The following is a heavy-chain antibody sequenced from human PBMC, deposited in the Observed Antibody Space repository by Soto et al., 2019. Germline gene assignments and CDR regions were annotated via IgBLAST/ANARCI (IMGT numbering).Heavy chain of an antibody. CDR1: GFTFSSYD. Sequence: GGSLRLSCAASGFTFSSYDMHWVRQATGKGLEWVSAIGTISDTYYSDSVEGRFTISRENARNSLYLQMNSLRAGDTAVYYCAREISAAIGGHYYYGLDVWGQGTTVPVSS. CDR2: IGTISDT. J-gene: IGHJ6*02. CDR3: AREISAAIGGHYYYGLDV. D-gene: IGHD6-25*01. V-gene: IGHV3-13*01.